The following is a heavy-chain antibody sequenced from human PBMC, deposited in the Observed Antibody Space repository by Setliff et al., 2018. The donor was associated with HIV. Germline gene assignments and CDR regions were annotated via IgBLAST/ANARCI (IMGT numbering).Heavy chain of an antibody. J-gene: IGHJ4*02. V-gene: IGHV4-38-2*02. Sequence: SETLSLTCTVSGDSISSDFYWGWIRQPPGKGLEWIGSIYHSGNTYYMPSLQSRVTISVDMSKNQFSLKLRSVTAADTAVYYCSNWNTTVDADSWGQGTLVTV. CDR3: SNWNTTVDADS. CDR1: GDSISSDFY. CDR2: IYHSGNT. D-gene: IGHD1-1*01.